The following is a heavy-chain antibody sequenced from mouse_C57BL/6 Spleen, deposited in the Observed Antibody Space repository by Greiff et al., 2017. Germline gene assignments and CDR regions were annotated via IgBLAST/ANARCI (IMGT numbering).Heavy chain of an antibody. CDR2: IYPGDGDT. CDR1: GYAFSSYW. D-gene: IGHD2-1*01. J-gene: IGHJ1*03. Sequence: VKLVESGAELVKPGASVKISCKASGYAFSSYWMNWVKQRPGKGLEWIGQIYPGDGDTNYNGKFKGKATLTADKSSSTAYMQLSSLTSEDSAVYFCARKRGYGNYWYFDVWGTGTTVTVSS. CDR3: ARKRGYGNYWYFDV. V-gene: IGHV1-80*01.